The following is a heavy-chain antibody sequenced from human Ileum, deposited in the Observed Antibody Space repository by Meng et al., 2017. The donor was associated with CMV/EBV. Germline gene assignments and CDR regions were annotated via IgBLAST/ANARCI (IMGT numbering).Heavy chain of an antibody. CDR1: GFTFSDDY. CDR2: IRQEAAYYTT. J-gene: IGHJ6*02. V-gene: IGHV3-72*01. CDR3: TRPLAGGSDSDYGFAV. D-gene: IGHD1-26*01. Sequence: GESLKISCAGTGFTFSDDYIDWVRQAPGEGLGWGRRIRQEAAYYTTLYAASVEGRFTVSRDKSKNSVFLQMDSLKTEDTAFYYCTRPLAGGSDSDYGFAVWGQGTTVTVSS.